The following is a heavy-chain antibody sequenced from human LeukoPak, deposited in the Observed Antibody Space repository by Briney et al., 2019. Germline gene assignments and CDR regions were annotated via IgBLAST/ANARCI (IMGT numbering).Heavy chain of an antibody. CDR1: GGSFSGYY. CDR3: ASESIGCSSTSCSRPPFDY. Sequence: KPSETLSLTCAVYGGSFSGYYWSWIRQPPGKGLEWIGEINHSGSTNYNPSLKSRVTISVDTSENQFSLKLSSVTAADTAVYYCASESIGCSSTSCSRPPFDYWGQGTLVAVSS. V-gene: IGHV4-34*01. CDR2: INHSGST. D-gene: IGHD2-2*01. J-gene: IGHJ4*02.